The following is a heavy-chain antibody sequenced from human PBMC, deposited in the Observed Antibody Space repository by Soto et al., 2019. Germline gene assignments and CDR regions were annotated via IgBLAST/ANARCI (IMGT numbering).Heavy chain of an antibody. CDR2: IDWDDDK. Sequence: GPTLVNPTQTLTLTCTFSGFSLSTSGMCVSWIRQPPGKALEWLARIDWDDDKYYSTSLKTRLTISKDTSKNQVVLTMTNMDPVDTATYYCARMGGYYDSSGYYPVMDVWGQGTTVTVSS. D-gene: IGHD3-22*01. CDR3: ARMGGYYDSSGYYPVMDV. CDR1: GFSLSTSGMC. V-gene: IGHV2-70*11. J-gene: IGHJ6*02.